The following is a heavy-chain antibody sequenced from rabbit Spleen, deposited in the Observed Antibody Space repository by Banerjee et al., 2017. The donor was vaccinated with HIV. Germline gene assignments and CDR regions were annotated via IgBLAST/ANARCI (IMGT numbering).Heavy chain of an antibody. CDR3: ARDNYAGSNSYPNYFNL. CDR2: ILVGTGGST. Sequence: QSLEESGGGLVKPGASLTLTCKASGFSFSSGYDMCWVRQAPGKGLELIACILVGTGGSTYYANWAKGRFTISKTSSTTVTLQMTSLTAADTATYFCARDNYAGSNSYPNYFNLWGPGTLVTVS. J-gene: IGHJ4*01. V-gene: IGHV1S40*01. D-gene: IGHD4-2*01. CDR1: GFSFSSGYD.